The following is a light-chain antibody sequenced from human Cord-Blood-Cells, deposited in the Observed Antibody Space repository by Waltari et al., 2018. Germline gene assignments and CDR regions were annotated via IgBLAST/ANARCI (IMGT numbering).Light chain of an antibody. Sequence: DVVMTQSPLSLPVTLGQPACISCRSSQSLVYSAGNTCLNWFQQRPGKSPRRLIYKVSNRDSGVPDRFSGSGSGTDFTLKISRVESEDVGVYYCMQGTHWPPMYTFGQGTKLEIK. J-gene: IGKJ2*01. CDR1: QSLVYSAGNTC. V-gene: IGKV2-30*01. CDR3: MQGTHWPPMYT. CDR2: KVS.